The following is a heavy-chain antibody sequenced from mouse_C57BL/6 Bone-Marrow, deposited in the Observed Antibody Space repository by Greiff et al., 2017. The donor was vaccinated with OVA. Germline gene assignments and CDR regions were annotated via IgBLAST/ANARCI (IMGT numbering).Heavy chain of an antibody. J-gene: IGHJ4*01. CDR3: TKFGLIYYYGSSYVYAMDY. V-gene: IGHV6-3*01. D-gene: IGHD1-1*01. Sequence: EVKVVESGGGLVQPGGSMKLSCVASGFTFSNYWMNWVRQSPEKGLEWVAQIRLKSDNYATHYAESVKGRFTISRDDSKSSVYLQMNNLRAEDTGIYYCTKFGLIYYYGSSYVYAMDYWGQGTSVTVSS. CDR1: GFTFSNYW. CDR2: IRLKSDNYAT.